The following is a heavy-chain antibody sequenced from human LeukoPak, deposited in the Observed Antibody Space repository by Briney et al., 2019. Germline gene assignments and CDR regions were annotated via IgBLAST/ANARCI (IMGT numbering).Heavy chain of an antibody. Sequence: SETLSLTCAVYGGSFSGYYWSWIRQPPVKGLEWIGEINHSGSTNYNPSLKSRVTISVDTSKNQFSLKLSSVTAADTAVYYCAKGSWYRYYYYGMDVWGQGTTVTVSS. J-gene: IGHJ6*02. CDR1: GGSFSGYY. V-gene: IGHV4-34*01. D-gene: IGHD6-13*01. CDR3: AKGSWYRYYYYGMDV. CDR2: INHSGST.